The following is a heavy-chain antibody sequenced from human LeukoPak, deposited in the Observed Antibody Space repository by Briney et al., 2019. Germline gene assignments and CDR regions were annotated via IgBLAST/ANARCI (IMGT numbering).Heavy chain of an antibody. CDR1: GGSISSGDYY. V-gene: IGHV4-30-4*08. J-gene: IGHJ4*02. D-gene: IGHD5-18*01. CDR2: IYYSGST. Sequence: SETLSLTCTVSGGSISSGDYYWSWIRQPPGKGLEWIGYIYYSGSTYYNPSLKSRVTISVDTSKNQFSLKLSSVTAADTAVYYCARGSRAGVKRYSYGLDYWGQGTLVTVSS. CDR3: ARGSRAGVKRYSYGLDY.